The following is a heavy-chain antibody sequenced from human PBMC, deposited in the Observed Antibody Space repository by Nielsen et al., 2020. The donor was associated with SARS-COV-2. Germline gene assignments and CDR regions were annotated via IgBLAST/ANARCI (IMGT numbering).Heavy chain of an antibody. CDR1: GASIRSYY. CDR3: ARGTWIELWRTGSYFDY. Sequence: LRLSCTVSGASIRSYYWTWIRQLPGKGLEWIGYIYYSGTTYYNPALKSRVIISVDTSENHFSLNLKSVTAADTAIYYCARGTWIELWRTGSYFDYWGQGSLVTVSS. V-gene: IGHV4-31*03. J-gene: IGHJ4*02. D-gene: IGHD3/OR15-3a*01. CDR2: IYYSGTT.